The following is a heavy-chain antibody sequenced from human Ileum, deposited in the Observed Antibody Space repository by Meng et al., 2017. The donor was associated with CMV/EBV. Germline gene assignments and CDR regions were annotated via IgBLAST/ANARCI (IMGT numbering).Heavy chain of an antibody. V-gene: IGHV3-66*02. D-gene: IGHD4-17*01. CDR3: ARDGDYGDYGNDY. CDR2: IYSDYST. Sequence: GESLKTSCAASGFTVSTNYMSWVRQAPGKGLEWVSLIYSDYSTYYADSVKGRFTISRDNSKNTLYLQMNSLRAEDTAVYFCARDGDYGDYGNDYWGQGTLVTVSS. J-gene: IGHJ4*02. CDR1: GFTVSTNY.